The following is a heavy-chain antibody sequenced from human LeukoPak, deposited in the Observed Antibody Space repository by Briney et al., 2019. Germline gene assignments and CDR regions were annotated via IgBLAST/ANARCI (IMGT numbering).Heavy chain of an antibody. Sequence: GGSLRLSCAASGFTFTSYAMSWVRHAPGEGLEWVSAISDSGGTTYYADSVKGRFTISRDNSKNTLYLQMNSLRGEDTAVYYCAKLTRGYCSSTACPNWFDPWGQGTLVTVSS. V-gene: IGHV3-23*01. CDR3: AKLTRGYCSSTACPNWFDP. J-gene: IGHJ5*02. D-gene: IGHD2-2*01. CDR2: ISDSGGTT. CDR1: GFTFTSYA.